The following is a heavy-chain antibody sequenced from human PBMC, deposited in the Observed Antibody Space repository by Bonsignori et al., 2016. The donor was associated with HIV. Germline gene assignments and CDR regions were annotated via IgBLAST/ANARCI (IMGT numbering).Heavy chain of an antibody. J-gene: IGHJ3*02. V-gene: IGHV4-59*01. CDR2: IYYSGST. D-gene: IGHD2-2*01. Sequence: WIRQPPGKGLEWIGYIYYSGSTNYNPSLKSRVTISVDTSKNQFSLKLSSVTAADTAVYYCARDGKVVPAPPSPTWGAFDIWGQGTMVTVSS. CDR3: ARDGKVVPAPPSPTWGAFDI.